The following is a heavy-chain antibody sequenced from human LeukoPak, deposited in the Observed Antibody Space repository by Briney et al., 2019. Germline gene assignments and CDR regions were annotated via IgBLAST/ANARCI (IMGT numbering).Heavy chain of an antibody. D-gene: IGHD6-6*01. J-gene: IGHJ4*02. Sequence: GGSLRLSCAASGFTFSSYAMHWVRQAPGKGLEWVAVISYDGSNKYYADSVKGRFTISRDNSKNTLYLQMNSLRAEDTAAYYCARDSAPGAARQRQPDYWGQGTLVTVSS. CDR2: ISYDGSNK. CDR1: GFTFSSYA. V-gene: IGHV3-30-3*01. CDR3: ARDSAPGAARQRQPDY.